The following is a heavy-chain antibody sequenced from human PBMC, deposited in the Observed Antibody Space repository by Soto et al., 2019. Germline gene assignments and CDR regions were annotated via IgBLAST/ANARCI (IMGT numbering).Heavy chain of an antibody. V-gene: IGHV3-30*18. Sequence: QVQLVESGGGVVQPGRSLRLSCAASGFTFSSYGMHWVRQAPGKGLEWVAVISYDGSNKYYADSVKGRFTISRDNSKNELFLKMNSLRAEDTAVYYCAKDLVEGEWLSLYYYYYGMDVWGQVTTVTVSS. CDR2: ISYDGSNK. D-gene: IGHD3-3*01. J-gene: IGHJ6*02. CDR1: GFTFSSYG. CDR3: AKDLVEGEWLSLYYYYYGMDV.